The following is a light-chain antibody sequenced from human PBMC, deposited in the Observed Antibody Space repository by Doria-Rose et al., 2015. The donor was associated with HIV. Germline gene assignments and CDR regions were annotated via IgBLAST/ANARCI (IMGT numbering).Light chain of an antibody. V-gene: IGKV3-15*01. CDR1: QSVSTD. CDR2: GAS. Sequence: MTQSPETLSVSPGESATLPCRASQSVSTDLAWYQHKPGQAPRLLIWGASTRATGIPARFSGSGSGTEFTLTISSLQSEDFAIYFCHQYNNWPTFGQGTRLDIK. CDR3: HQYNNWPT. J-gene: IGKJ5*01.